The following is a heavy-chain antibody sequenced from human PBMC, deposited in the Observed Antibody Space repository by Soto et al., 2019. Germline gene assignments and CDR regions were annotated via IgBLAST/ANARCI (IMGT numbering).Heavy chain of an antibody. Sequence: QVQLVQSGAEVRKPGASMKVSCKASGYTFTNYGITWMRQAPGQWLEWMGWISAYNGHTNYARKLQGRVTMTTDTSTSTAYMELGSLGSDDTAIYYCARGGVTSKMEVWGQGTTVTVSS. CDR1: GYTFTNYG. CDR2: ISAYNGHT. CDR3: ARGGVTSKMEV. V-gene: IGHV1-18*01. D-gene: IGHD2-21*02. J-gene: IGHJ6*02.